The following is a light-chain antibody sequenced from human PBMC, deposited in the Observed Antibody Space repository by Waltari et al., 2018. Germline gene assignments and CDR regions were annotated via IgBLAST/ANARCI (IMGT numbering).Light chain of an antibody. J-gene: IGLJ2*01. CDR1: SSDVGGYNY. CDR3: SSYTSSSTLI. CDR2: DVS. V-gene: IGLV2-14*03. Sequence: QSALTQPASVSGSPGQSITISCTGTSSDVGGYNYVSWYQQHPGKAPRLMIYDVSTRPSWVSNLFSGSKSGNTASLTISGLQAEDDADYHCSSYTSSSTLIFGGGTKLTVL.